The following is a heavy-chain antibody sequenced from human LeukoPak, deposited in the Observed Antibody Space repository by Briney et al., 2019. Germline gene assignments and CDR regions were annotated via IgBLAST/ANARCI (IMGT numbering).Heavy chain of an antibody. V-gene: IGHV3-11*04. D-gene: IGHD6-19*01. J-gene: IGHJ4*02. CDR2: ISSSGSTI. CDR3: ARDRVGVMSSGWYDY. CDR1: GFTFSDYY. Sequence: GGSLRLSCAASGFTFSDYYMSWIRQAPGKGLEWISYISSSGSTIYYADSVKGRFTISGDNAKNSLYLQMNSLRAEDTAVYYCARDRVGVMSSGWYDYWGQGTLVTVSS.